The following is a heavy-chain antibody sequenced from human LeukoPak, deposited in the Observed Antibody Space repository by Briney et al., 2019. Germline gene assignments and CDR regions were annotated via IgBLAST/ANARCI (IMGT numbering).Heavy chain of an antibody. CDR1: GFTFSSYA. D-gene: IGHD3-10*01. V-gene: IGHV3-23*01. CDR3: ATPQDSMVRGVMYFDY. CDR2: ISGSGGST. J-gene: IGHJ4*02. Sequence: PGGPLRLSCAASGFTFSSYAMSWVRQAPGKGLEWVSAISGSGGSTYYADSVKGRFTISRDNSKNTLYLQMNSLRAEDTAVYYCATPQDSMVRGVMYFDYWGQGTLVTVSS.